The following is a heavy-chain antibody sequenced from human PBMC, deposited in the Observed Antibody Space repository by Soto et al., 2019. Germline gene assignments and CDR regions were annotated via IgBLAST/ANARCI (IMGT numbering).Heavy chain of an antibody. CDR3: ARETLYYYDSSGYYYFDY. Sequence: GGSLRLSCAASGFTFSSYWMSWVRQAPGKGLEWVANIKQDGSEKYYVDSVKGRFTISRDNAKNSLYLQMNSLRAEDTAVYYCARETLYYYDSSGYYYFDYWGQGTLVTISS. D-gene: IGHD3-22*01. CDR2: IKQDGSEK. CDR1: GFTFSSYW. J-gene: IGHJ4*02. V-gene: IGHV3-7*01.